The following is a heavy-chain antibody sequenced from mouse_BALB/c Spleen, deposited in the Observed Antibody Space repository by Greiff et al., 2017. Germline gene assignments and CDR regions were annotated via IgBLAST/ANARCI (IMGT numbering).Heavy chain of an antibody. J-gene: IGHJ2*01. CDR1: GFTFSSYA. V-gene: IGHV5-6-5*01. CDR3: ARGDDDYFDY. CDR2: ISSGGST. Sequence: EVQGVESGGGLVKPGGSLKLSCAASGFTFSSYAMSWVRQTPEKRLEWVASISSGGSTYYPDSVKGRFTISRDNARNILYLQMSSLRSEDTAMYYCARGDDDYFDYWGQGTTLTVSS. D-gene: IGHD2-12*01.